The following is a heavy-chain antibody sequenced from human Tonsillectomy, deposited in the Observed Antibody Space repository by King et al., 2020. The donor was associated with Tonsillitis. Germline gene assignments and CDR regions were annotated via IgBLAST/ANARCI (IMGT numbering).Heavy chain of an antibody. D-gene: IGHD3-22*01. CDR1: GYRFTSYW. Sequence: QLVQAGAGVKKPGESLKISCRGSGYRFTSYWIGWGRQLPGTGLEWMGIIYPGYSDTRYSPPFQGQVTISADESISTAYLQWSSLAAADTAIYYCARYLRHYYDSSGYDDAFDIWGQGTMVTVSS. CDR2: IYPGYSDT. J-gene: IGHJ3*02. V-gene: IGHV5-51*03. CDR3: ARYLRHYYDSSGYDDAFDI.